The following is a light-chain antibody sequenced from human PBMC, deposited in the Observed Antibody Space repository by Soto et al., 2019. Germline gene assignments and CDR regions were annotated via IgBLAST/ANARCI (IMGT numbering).Light chain of an antibody. CDR2: GAS. J-gene: IGKJ1*01. V-gene: IGKV3-20*01. Sequence: EIVLTQSPGTLSLSPGERATLSRRASQSVSSNYLGWYQQKPGQAPRLLIYGASSRATGIPDRFSGSGSGTDFTLTISRLEPEDFAVYYCQQYGTSVWTFGQGTKVDIK. CDR3: QQYGTSVWT. CDR1: QSVSSNY.